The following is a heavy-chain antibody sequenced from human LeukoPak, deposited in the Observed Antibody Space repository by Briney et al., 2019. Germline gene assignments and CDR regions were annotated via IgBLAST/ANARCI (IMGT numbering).Heavy chain of an antibody. CDR3: VKDRGYYYDSSGPGRFDY. CDR1: GFTFSGYA. Sequence: GGSLRLSCAASGFTFSGYAMNWVRQAPGKGLEWVSGISGSAGSTYYADSVRGRFTISRDNSENTLYLQMNSLRAEDTAVYYCVKDRGYYYDSSGPGRFDYWGQGTLVTVTS. V-gene: IGHV3-23*01. D-gene: IGHD3-22*01. J-gene: IGHJ4*02. CDR2: ISGSAGST.